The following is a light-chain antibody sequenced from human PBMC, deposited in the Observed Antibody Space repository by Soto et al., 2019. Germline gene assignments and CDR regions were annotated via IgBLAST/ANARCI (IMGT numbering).Light chain of an antibody. CDR2: DAS. Sequence: DIQMTQSPSILSASVGDRVAITCRASESISNWLAWYQQKPGKAPKVLIYDASRLQSGVPERFSGSGSGTEFTLTNSSLQADDIATYYCQQYKSYSYTFGPGTNLEI. J-gene: IGKJ2*01. CDR1: ESISNW. CDR3: QQYKSYSYT. V-gene: IGKV1-5*01.